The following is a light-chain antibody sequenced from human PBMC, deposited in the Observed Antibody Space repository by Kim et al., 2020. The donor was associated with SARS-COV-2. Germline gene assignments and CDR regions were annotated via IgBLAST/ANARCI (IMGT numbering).Light chain of an antibody. Sequence: SPGKTASITCAGDKLGDKYACWYQQKPGQSPVLVIYQDSKRPSGIPERFSGSNSGNTATLTISGTQAMDEADYYCQAWDSSTAGVFGGGTQLTVL. V-gene: IGLV3-1*01. J-gene: IGLJ3*02. CDR1: KLGDKY. CDR3: QAWDSSTAGV. CDR2: QDS.